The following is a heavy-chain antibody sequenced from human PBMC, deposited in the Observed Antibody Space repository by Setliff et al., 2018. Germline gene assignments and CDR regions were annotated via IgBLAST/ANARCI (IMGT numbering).Heavy chain of an antibody. V-gene: IGHV3-30-3*01. Sequence: GGSLRLSCAASGFTFSSYAMHRVRQAPGKGLEWVAVISYDGGNKYHADSVKGRFTISRDNSKNTLYLQMNSLRPEDTAVYYCARTCSGSGCYAGLESWGQGTPVTVSS. J-gene: IGHJ4*02. CDR2: ISYDGGNK. D-gene: IGHD2-15*01. CDR3: ARTCSGSGCYAGLES. CDR1: GFTFSSYA.